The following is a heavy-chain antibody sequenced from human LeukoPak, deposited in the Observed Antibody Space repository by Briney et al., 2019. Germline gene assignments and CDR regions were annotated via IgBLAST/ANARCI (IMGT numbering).Heavy chain of an antibody. J-gene: IGHJ4*02. Sequence: WASVKVSCKASGYTFTSYGIRWVRQAPGQGLEWIGWISAYNGNTNYAQKLQGRVTMTTDTSTSTAYMELRSLRSDDTAVYYCARIALYCSSTSCPHDYWGQGTLVTVSS. CDR1: GYTFTSYG. D-gene: IGHD2-2*01. CDR2: ISAYNGNT. V-gene: IGHV1-18*01. CDR3: ARIALYCSSTSCPHDY.